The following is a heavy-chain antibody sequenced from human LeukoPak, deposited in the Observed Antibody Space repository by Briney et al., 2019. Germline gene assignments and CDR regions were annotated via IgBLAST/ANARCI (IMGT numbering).Heavy chain of an antibody. Sequence: HSGGSLRLSCAASGFTFSSYWMHWVSQAPGKGLVWVSRINTDGTTTDYADSVKGRFTISRDNAKSTLYLQMNSLRVEDTAVYHCARAYDYDDSSGYSFDYWGQGTLVTVSS. D-gene: IGHD3-22*01. CDR1: GFTFSSYW. CDR2: INTDGTTT. CDR3: ARAYDYDDSSGYSFDY. J-gene: IGHJ4*02. V-gene: IGHV3-74*01.